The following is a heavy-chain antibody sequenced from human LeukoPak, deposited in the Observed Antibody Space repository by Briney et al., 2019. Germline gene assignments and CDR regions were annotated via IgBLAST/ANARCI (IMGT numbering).Heavy chain of an antibody. Sequence: GGSLRLSCAASGFTFSSYWMHWVRQAQGKGLVWVSRIHSDGRSTDYADSVKGRFTISRDNAKNTLNLQMNSLRAEDTAVYYCARDPRGGTLDYWGQGALVTVSS. CDR1: GFTFSSYW. D-gene: IGHD3-10*01. CDR3: ARDPRGGTLDY. CDR2: IHSDGRST. V-gene: IGHV3-74*01. J-gene: IGHJ4*02.